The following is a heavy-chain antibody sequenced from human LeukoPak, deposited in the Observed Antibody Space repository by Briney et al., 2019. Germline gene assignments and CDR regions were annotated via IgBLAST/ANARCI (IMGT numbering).Heavy chain of an antibody. V-gene: IGHV1-3*03. CDR3: ARDWVDGYNSFGDY. CDR1: GYTFTSYA. D-gene: IGHD5-24*01. CDR2: INAGNGNT. Sequence: GASVKVSCKASGYTFTSYAMHWVRQAPGQRLEWMGWINAGNGNTKYSQEFQGRVTMTRDTSTSTVYMELSSLRSEDTAVYYCARDWVDGYNSFGDYWGQGTLVTVSS. J-gene: IGHJ4*02.